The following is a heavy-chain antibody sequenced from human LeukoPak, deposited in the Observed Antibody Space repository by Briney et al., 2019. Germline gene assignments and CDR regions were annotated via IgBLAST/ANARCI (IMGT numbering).Heavy chain of an antibody. CDR2: IYTSGST. CDR1: GGSISSGSYY. J-gene: IGHJ4*02. V-gene: IGHV4-61*02. D-gene: IGHD3-3*01. Sequence: SETLSLTCTVSGGSISSGSYYWSWIRQPAGKGLEWIGRIYTSGSTNYNPSLKSRVTISVDTSKNQFSLKLSSVTAADTAVYYCARGPSARHYDFWSGHIDYWGQGTLVTVSS. CDR3: ARGPSARHYDFWSGHIDY.